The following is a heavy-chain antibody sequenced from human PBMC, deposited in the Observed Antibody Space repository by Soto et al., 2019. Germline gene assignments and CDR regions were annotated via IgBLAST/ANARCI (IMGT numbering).Heavy chain of an antibody. J-gene: IGHJ3*01. V-gene: IGHV3-23*01. Sequence: EVHLLESGGGLVHPGGSLRLSCADSGFTFSTYPMTWIRQAPGKGLEWVSTISATGSNTYYADTAKGRFTISRDNSKNTLYLQMNGLRLEDTAIYYCAHYRFAGSNPAGAFELWGQGTMVSVSS. CDR2: ISATGSNT. D-gene: IGHD1-26*01. CDR3: AHYRFAGSNPAGAFEL. CDR1: GFTFSTYP.